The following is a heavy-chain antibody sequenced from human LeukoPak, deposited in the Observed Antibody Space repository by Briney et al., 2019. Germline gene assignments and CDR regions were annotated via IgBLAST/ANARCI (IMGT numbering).Heavy chain of an antibody. CDR3: AKDFYSFYYYGMDV. D-gene: IGHD3-3*01. CDR1: GFTFSDYY. V-gene: IGHV3-11*04. Sequence: GGSLRLSCAASGFTFSDYYMSWIRQAPGKGLEWVSYISSSGSTIYYADSVKGRFTISRDNSKNTLYLQMNSLRAEDTAVYYCAKDFYSFYYYGMDVWGQGTTVTVSS. CDR2: ISSSGSTI. J-gene: IGHJ6*02.